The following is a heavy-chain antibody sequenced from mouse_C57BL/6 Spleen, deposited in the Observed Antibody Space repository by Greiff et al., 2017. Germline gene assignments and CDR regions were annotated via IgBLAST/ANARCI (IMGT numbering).Heavy chain of an antibody. D-gene: IGHD2-1*01. CDR3: ARRRDYEVYGNYHYYAMDY. Sequence: QVQLQQSGAELVKPGASVKLSCKASGYTFTSYWMHWVKQRPGRGLEWIGRIDPNSGGTKYNEKFKSKATLTVDKPSSTAYMQLSSLTSEDSAVYYCARRRDYEVYGNYHYYAMDYWGQGTSVTVSS. J-gene: IGHJ4*01. CDR1: GYTFTSYW. V-gene: IGHV1-72*01. CDR2: IDPNSGGT.